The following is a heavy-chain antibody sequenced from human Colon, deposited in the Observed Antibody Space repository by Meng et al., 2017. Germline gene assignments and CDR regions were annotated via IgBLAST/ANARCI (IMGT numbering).Heavy chain of an antibody. D-gene: IGHD1-26*01. CDR3: ARRQRLTGATITQQGPFDV. J-gene: IGHJ4*02. CDR1: GFTFSGYA. CDR2: ISYDGSNK. V-gene: IGHV3-30*01. Sequence: GESLKISCTASGFTFSGYAMHWVRQAPGKGLEWVANISYDGSNKFYADSVKGQFTISRDNSKNTLYLKMNSLRAEDTAVYYCARRQRLTGATITQQGPFDVWGQGTLVTVSS.